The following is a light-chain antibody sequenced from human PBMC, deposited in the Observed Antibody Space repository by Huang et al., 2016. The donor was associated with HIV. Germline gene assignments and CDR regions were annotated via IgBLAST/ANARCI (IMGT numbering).Light chain of an antibody. J-gene: IGKJ2*01. Sequence: EIVMTQSPLSLPVSPGQPASISCTSSQNLLHSSGHNRLDWYLQKPGQSPQLLIFLTSNRASGVPDKFTGSGPGSNFTLSINKVQPDDVGIYYCMQGLQTPPTFGQGTKLEI. V-gene: IGKV2-28*01. CDR1: QNLLHSSGHNR. CDR3: MQGLQTPPT. CDR2: LTS.